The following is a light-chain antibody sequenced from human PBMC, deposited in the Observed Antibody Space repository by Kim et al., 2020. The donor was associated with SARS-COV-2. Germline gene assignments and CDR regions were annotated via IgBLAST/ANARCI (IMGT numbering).Light chain of an antibody. CDR2: GAS. CDR1: DSVSSRY. Sequence: SSGQRATMYCRASDSVSSRYITWYQQKPGQAPRLLIYGASSRSTGIPERFSGSWSGTDFILTISSLEPEDFAVYYWQQYGSSPWTFRQGTKVDIK. CDR3: QQYGSSPWT. V-gene: IGKV3-20*01. J-gene: IGKJ1*01.